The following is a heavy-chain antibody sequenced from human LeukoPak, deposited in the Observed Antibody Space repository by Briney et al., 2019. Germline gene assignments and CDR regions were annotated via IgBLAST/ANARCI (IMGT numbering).Heavy chain of an antibody. CDR1: GFTFSSYA. CDR3: ARGEYDSSGYFDY. D-gene: IGHD3-22*01. CDR2: IYSDGST. J-gene: IGHJ4*02. Sequence: GGSLRHSCAASGFTFSSYAMSWVRQAPGKGLEWVSVIYSDGSTYYADSVKGRFTISRDISKDTLYLQMSSLRAEDTAVYYCARGEYDSSGYFDYWGQGTLVTVSS. V-gene: IGHV3-66*01.